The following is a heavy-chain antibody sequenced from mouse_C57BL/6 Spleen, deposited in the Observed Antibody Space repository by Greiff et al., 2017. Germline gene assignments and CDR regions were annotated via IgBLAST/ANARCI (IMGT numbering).Heavy chain of an antibody. CDR3: ARARYDGRNSYFDD. CDR1: GYTFTDYA. J-gene: IGHJ2*01. CDR2: LDPTDGCT. D-gene: IGHD2-14*01. V-gene: IGHV1-69*01. Sequence: QVKLQQSEAELVMPGASVKLSCKASGYTFTDYAMHWVKQRPEQGLEWIGDLDPTDGCTNYNQKFKGKSTLPVDKSSSTAYMQLRRLTSEDSAVYSCARARYDGRNSYFDDWGQGTTLTVSS.